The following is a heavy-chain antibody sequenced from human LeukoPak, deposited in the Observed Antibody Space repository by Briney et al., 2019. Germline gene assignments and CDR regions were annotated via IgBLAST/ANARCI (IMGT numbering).Heavy chain of an antibody. CDR2: IYHSGST. J-gene: IGHJ5*02. CDR1: GGSISSGGYS. Sequence: SETLSLTCTVSGGSISSGGYSWSWIRQPPGKGLEWIGYIYHSGSTYHNPSLKSRVTISVDRSKNQFSLKLSSVTAADTAVYYCARGGDYYGSGSPNWFDPWGQGILVTVSS. V-gene: IGHV4-30-2*01. D-gene: IGHD3-10*01. CDR3: ARGGDYYGSGSPNWFDP.